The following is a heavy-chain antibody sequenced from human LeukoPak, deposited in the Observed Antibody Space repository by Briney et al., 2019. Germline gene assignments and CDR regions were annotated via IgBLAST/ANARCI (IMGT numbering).Heavy chain of an antibody. CDR1: GGSISSSSYY. CDR2: IYYSGST. D-gene: IGHD3-22*01. CDR3: ATSPSYAYYYDSSGYLY. J-gene: IGHJ4*02. Sequence: PSETLSLTCTVSGGSISSSSYYWGWIRQPPGKGLEWIGSIYYSGSTYYNPSLKSRVTISVDTSKNQFSLKLSSVTAADTAVYYCATSPSYAYYYDSSGYLYWGQGTLVTVSS. V-gene: IGHV4-39*07.